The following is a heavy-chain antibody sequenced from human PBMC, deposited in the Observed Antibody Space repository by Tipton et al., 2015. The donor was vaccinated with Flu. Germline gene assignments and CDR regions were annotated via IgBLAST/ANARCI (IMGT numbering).Heavy chain of an antibody. D-gene: IGHD2-15*01. Sequence: SLRLSCAASGFSFGTYGMHWVRQAPGKGLEWVANIKYDGSEKNYVDSVRGRFTISRDNAKNSLYLQMNSLRAEDTAVYYCARETQWSNFDYWGQGTLVTVSS. CDR2: IKYDGSEK. J-gene: IGHJ4*02. CDR1: GFSFGTYG. CDR3: ARETQWSNFDY. V-gene: IGHV3-7*01.